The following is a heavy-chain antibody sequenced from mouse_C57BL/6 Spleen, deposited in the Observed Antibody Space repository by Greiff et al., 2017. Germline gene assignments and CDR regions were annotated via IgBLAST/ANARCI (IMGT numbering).Heavy chain of an antibody. D-gene: IGHD1-1*01. CDR2: INPNNGGT. V-gene: IGHV1-26*01. J-gene: IGHJ2*01. Sequence: EVQLQQSGPELVKPGASVKISCKASGYTFTDYYMNWVKQSHGKSLEWIGDINPNNGGTSYNQKFKGKATLTVDKSSSTAYMELRSLTSEDSAVYYCANNFYYTNYFDYWGQGTTLTVSS. CDR1: GYTFTDYY. CDR3: ANNFYYTNYFDY.